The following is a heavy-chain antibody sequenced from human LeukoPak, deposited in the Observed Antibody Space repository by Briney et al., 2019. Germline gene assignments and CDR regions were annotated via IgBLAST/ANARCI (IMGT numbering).Heavy chain of an antibody. Sequence: SETLSLTCTVSGDSLSSGTYYWSWLRQHPGKGLEWIGYIYHSGSTCYTPSLRSRVTMSVDTSKNQFSLKLSSVTAADTAVYYCARIEMTTRKIDYWGQGTLVTVSS. V-gene: IGHV4-31*03. J-gene: IGHJ4*02. D-gene: IGHD5-24*01. CDR2: IYHSGST. CDR3: ARIEMTTRKIDY. CDR1: GDSLSSGTYY.